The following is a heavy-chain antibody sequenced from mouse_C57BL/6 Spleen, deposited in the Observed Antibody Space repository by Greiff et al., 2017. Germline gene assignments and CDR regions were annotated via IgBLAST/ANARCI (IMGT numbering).Heavy chain of an antibody. CDR3: ARSAYSNYEGFAY. CDR2: INPGSGGT. CDR1: GYAFTNYL. D-gene: IGHD2-5*01. V-gene: IGHV1-54*01. Sequence: QVQLKESGAELVRPGTSVKVSCKASGYAFTNYLIGWVKQRPGQGLEWIGVINPGSGGTNYNEKFKGKATLTADKSSSTAYMQLSSLTSEDSAVYFCARSAYSNYEGFAYWGQGTLVTVSA. J-gene: IGHJ3*01.